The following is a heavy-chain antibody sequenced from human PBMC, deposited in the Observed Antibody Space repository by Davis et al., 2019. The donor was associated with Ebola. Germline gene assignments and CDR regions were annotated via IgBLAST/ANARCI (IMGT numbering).Heavy chain of an antibody. J-gene: IGHJ6*02. CDR3: ARLGLLWFRNYGMDV. D-gene: IGHD3-10*01. V-gene: IGHV4-59*08. CDR2: IYHSGST. CDR1: GGKRSSKN. Sequence: SETLSLTCTVAGGKRSSKNWSWLPQPPGKGLEWIGYIYHSGSTNYNPSLKSRVTISVDTSKNQFSLKLSSVTAADTAVYYCARLGLLWFRNYGMDVWGQGTTVTVSS.